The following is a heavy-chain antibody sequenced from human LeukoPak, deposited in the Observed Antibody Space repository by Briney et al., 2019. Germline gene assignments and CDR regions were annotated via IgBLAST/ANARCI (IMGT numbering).Heavy chain of an antibody. Sequence: SETLSLTCTVSGYSISSGYYWGWVRQPPGKGLEWIGNIYHGGDSAYYNPSLKSRVTISVDTSKNQFSLKLNSVTATDTATYYCVRQERQSNWFDPWGQGTLVIVSS. CDR1: GYSISSGYY. J-gene: IGHJ5*02. CDR3: VRQERQSNWFDP. V-gene: IGHV4-38-2*02. CDR2: IYHGGDSA.